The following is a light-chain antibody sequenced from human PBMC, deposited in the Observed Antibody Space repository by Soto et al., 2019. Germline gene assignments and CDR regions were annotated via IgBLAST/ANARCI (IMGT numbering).Light chain of an antibody. V-gene: IGKV3D-15*01. J-gene: IGKJ1*01. Sequence: RVMTQSPDTLSVSPGERATLSCRASETVRSNLAWYQQKPGQAPRLLIYAASTRATGIPARFIGNGSGTEFTLNIISLQSEDFEVYYCQQYNNWWTFGQGTKVEIK. CDR1: ETVRSN. CDR2: AAS. CDR3: QQYNNWWT.